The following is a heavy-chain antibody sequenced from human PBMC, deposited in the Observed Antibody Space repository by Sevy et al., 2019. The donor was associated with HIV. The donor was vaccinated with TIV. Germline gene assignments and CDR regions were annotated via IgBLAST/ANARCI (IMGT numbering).Heavy chain of an antibody. Sequence: SETLSLTCAVYGGSFSGYYWSWIRQPPGKGLEWIGEINHRGSTNYNPSLKSRVTISVDTSKNQFSLKLSSVTAADTAVYYCARGGLTYYYDSTGYYGYWGQGTLVTVSS. CDR1: GGSFSGYY. D-gene: IGHD3-22*01. V-gene: IGHV4-34*01. J-gene: IGHJ4*02. CDR2: INHRGST. CDR3: ARGGLTYYYDSTGYYGY.